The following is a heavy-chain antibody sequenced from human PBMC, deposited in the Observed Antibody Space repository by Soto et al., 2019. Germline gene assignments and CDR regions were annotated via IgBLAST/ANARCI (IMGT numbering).Heavy chain of an antibody. J-gene: IGHJ5*02. D-gene: IGHD6-19*01. Sequence: SETLSLTCSVSGGSINSSSYFWGWVRQPPWKGLEWIGSIYYSGSTYYNPSLRSRVTISVDTSKNQFSLKLSSVTAADTAVFYCARHYSSGSRNWFDPWGQGTLVNVSS. V-gene: IGHV4-39*01. CDR1: GGSINSSSYF. CDR2: IYYSGST. CDR3: ARHYSSGSRNWFDP.